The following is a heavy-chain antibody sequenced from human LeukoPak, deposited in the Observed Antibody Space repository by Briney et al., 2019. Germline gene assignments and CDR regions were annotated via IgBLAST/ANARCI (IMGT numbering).Heavy chain of an antibody. V-gene: IGHV4-34*01. Sequence: SETLSLTCAVYGGTFSGYYWSWIRQPPGKGLEWIGEINHSGSNNYNPSLKSRVTITVDTSKNQFSLKLSSLTAADTAVYYCAREWGGWGQGTLVTVSS. CDR1: GGTFSGYY. CDR3: AREWGG. J-gene: IGHJ4*02. CDR2: INHSGSN. D-gene: IGHD3-16*01.